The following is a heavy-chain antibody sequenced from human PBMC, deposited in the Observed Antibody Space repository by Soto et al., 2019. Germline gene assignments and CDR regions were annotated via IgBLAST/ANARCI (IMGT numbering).Heavy chain of an antibody. CDR2: MYHSGST. CDR3: VRDDFGLGIDY. J-gene: IGHJ4*02. Sequence: SETLSLTCAVSGGSISRGGYSWSWIRQPPGKGLEWIGYMYHSGSTYYNPSLKSRVTISVDTSKNQFSLTVTSVTAEDTAVYYCVRDDFGLGIDYWGLGTLVTVSS. D-gene: IGHD1-26*01. V-gene: IGHV4-30-2*01. CDR1: GGSISRGGYS.